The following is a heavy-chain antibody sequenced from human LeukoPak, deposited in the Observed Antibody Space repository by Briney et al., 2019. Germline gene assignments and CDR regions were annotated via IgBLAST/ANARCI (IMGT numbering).Heavy chain of an antibody. D-gene: IGHD4/OR15-4a*01. J-gene: IGHJ4*02. CDR1: GFTFSTYW. Sequence: GGSLRLSCAASGFTFSTYWMSWVRQAPGTGLEWVAVISSDGSIEYYADSVKGRFTVSRDKSKNTLYLQMNSLRAEDTAVYYCAKRGANPYYFDYWGQGTLVTVSS. CDR3: AKRGANPYYFDY. V-gene: IGHV3-30*18. CDR2: ISSDGSIE.